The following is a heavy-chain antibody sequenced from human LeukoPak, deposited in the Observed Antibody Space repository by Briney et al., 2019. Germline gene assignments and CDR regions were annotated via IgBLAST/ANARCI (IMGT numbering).Heavy chain of an antibody. D-gene: IGHD2-2*01. J-gene: IGHJ4*02. V-gene: IGHV4-39*01. CDR3: ARQEVYCSSTSCYARGYSYGTFFDY. CDR1: GGSISSSSYY. Sequence: KPSETLSLTCTVSGGSISSSSYYWGWIRQPPGKGLEWIGSIYYSGSTYYNPSLKNRVTISVDTSKNQFSLKLSSVTAADTAVYYCARQEVYCSSTSCYARGYSYGTFFDYWGQGTLVTVSS. CDR2: IYYSGST.